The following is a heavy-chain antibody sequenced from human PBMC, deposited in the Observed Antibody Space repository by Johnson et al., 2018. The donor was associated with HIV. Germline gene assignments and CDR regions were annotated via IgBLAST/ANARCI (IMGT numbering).Heavy chain of an antibody. D-gene: IGHD1-26*01. CDR2: ISHDGINK. CDR3: ARRSWAFDALDI. J-gene: IGHJ3*02. V-gene: IGHV3-30*03. Sequence: QVQLVESGGGVVQPGRSLRLSCAASGFTFSSYGMHWVRQAPGKGLEWVAVISHDGINKYYADSVKGRFTISRDNSKNTLYLQMNSLRAEDTAVYYCARRSWAFDALDIWGQGTMVTVSS. CDR1: GFTFSSYG.